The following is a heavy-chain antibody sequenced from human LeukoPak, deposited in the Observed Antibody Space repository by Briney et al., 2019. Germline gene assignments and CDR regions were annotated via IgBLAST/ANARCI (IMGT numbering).Heavy chain of an antibody. CDR3: ARGSYYSFSDC. J-gene: IGHJ4*02. Sequence: GGSLRLSCAASGFTLSSYWMHWVRQPPGKGLVWVSRINSDGSSTSYADSVKGRFTVPRDNAKNTLYLQMSSLRSEDTAVYFCARGSYYSFSDCWGQGTLVTVSS. V-gene: IGHV3-74*01. CDR1: GFTLSSYW. CDR2: INSDGSST. D-gene: IGHD1-26*01.